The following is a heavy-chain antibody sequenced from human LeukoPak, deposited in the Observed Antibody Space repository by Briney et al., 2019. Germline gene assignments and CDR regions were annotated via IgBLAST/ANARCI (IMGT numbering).Heavy chain of an antibody. J-gene: IGHJ5*02. CDR3: ARIRGGDGWFDP. Sequence: GGSLKISCKGSGYSFTTYWISWVRQMPGKGLECMGRIDPSDSYTNYSPSFQGHVTISADRSISTAYLQWRSLKASDTAVYYCARIRGGDGWFDPWGQGTLVTVSS. V-gene: IGHV5-10-1*01. CDR2: IDPSDSYT. D-gene: IGHD2-21*01. CDR1: GYSFTTYW.